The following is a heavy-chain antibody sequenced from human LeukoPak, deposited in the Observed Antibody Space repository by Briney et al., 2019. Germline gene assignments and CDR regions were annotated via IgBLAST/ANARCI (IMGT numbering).Heavy chain of an antibody. V-gene: IGHV3-9*01. CDR1: GFTFDDYA. D-gene: IGHD3-10*01. J-gene: IGHJ6*02. CDR2: ISWNSGSI. Sequence: GGSLRLSCAASGFTFDDYAMHWVRHAPGKGLEWVSGISWNSGSIDYADSVKGRFTISRDNAKNSLYLQMNSLRAEDTALYYCTRQGDGRSGSYKGPHYYYYYGMDVWGQGTTVTVSS. CDR3: TRQGDGRSGSYKGPHYYYYYGMDV.